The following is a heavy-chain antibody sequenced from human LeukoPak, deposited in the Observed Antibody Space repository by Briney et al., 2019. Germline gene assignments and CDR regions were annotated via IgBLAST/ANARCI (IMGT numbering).Heavy chain of an antibody. CDR1: GGTFSSYA. Sequence: ASVTVSCTASGGTFSSYAISWVRQAPGQGLEWMGGIIPIFGTANYAQKFQGRVTITADESTSTAYMELSSLRSEDTAVYYCARGHDPGPFDYWGQGTLVTVSS. D-gene: IGHD1-1*01. CDR2: IIPIFGTA. J-gene: IGHJ4*02. CDR3: ARGHDPGPFDY. V-gene: IGHV1-69*13.